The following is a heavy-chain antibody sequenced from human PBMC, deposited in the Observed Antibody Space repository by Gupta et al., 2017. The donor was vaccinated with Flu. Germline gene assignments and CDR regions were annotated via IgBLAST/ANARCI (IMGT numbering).Heavy chain of an antibody. J-gene: IGHJ4*02. V-gene: IGHV4-39*01. CDR3: ARHPWVGKWTFDY. D-gene: IGHD1-1*01. Sequence: SSVYSWAWRREPPGKGLEWIGRMYYSGSTQHHWSLKCRVTISVETSKRKCSLKLTSVTAEDRAVYYCARHPWVGKWTFDYGGQGTLVTVSS. CDR1: SSVYS. CDR2: MYYSGST.